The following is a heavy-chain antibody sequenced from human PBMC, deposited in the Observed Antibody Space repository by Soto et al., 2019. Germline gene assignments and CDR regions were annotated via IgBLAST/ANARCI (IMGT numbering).Heavy chain of an antibody. CDR2: IYYSGST. CDR1: GGSVSSGSYY. V-gene: IGHV4-61*01. J-gene: IGHJ5*02. D-gene: IGHD6-6*01. CDR3: ARDRGIAARFGFDP. Sequence: PSETLSLTCTVSGGSVSSGSYYWSWIRQPPGKGLEWIGYIYYSGSTNYNPSLKSRVTISVDTSKNQFSLKLSSVTAVDTAVYYCARDRGIAARFGFDPWGQGTLVTVSS.